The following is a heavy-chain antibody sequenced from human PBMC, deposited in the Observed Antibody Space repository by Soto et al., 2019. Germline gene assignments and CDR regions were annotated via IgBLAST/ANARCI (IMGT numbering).Heavy chain of an antibody. CDR3: ARGWSSSWVVRYFQH. Sequence: SETLSLTCAVYGGSFSGYYWSWIRQPPGKGLEWIGEINHSGSTNYNPSLKSRVTISVDTSKNQFSLKLSSVTAADTAVYYCARGWSSSWVVRYFQHWGQGTLVT. D-gene: IGHD6-13*01. CDR2: INHSGST. J-gene: IGHJ1*01. V-gene: IGHV4-34*01. CDR1: GGSFSGYY.